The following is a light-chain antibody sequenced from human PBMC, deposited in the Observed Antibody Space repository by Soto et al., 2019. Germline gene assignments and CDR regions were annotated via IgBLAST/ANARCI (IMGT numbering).Light chain of an antibody. CDR3: SSYTSTTTRV. CDR1: SSDVGDYNY. J-gene: IGLJ1*01. Sequence: QSVLTQPASVSGSPGQSITISCTGTSSDVGDYNYVSWYQQHPGKAPKLMIYDVSNRPSGVSNRFSGSKSGSTASLTISGLQPQDEADDYCSSYTSTTTRVFGTGTKLTVL. CDR2: DVS. V-gene: IGLV2-14*01.